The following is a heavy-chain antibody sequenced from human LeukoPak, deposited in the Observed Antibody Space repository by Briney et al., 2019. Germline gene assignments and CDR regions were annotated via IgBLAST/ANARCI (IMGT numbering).Heavy chain of an antibody. Sequence: PGGSLRLSCVASGFTFSSYAMHWVRQAPGKGLEWVAVISYDGSNKYYADPVKGRFTISRDNSKNTLYLQMNSLRAEDTAVYYCARSGSSGWTTWGQGTLVTVSS. CDR1: GFTFSSYA. V-gene: IGHV3-30*04. D-gene: IGHD6-19*01. J-gene: IGHJ5*02. CDR2: ISYDGSNK. CDR3: ARSGSSGWTT.